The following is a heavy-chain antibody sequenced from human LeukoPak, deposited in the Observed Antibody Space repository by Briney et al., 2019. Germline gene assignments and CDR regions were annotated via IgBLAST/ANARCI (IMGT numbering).Heavy chain of an antibody. CDR3: ARGKLRITIFGVVTPLDY. D-gene: IGHD3-3*01. Sequence: SETLSLTCAVYGGSFSGYYWSWIRQPPGKGLEWIGEINHSGSTNYNPSLKSRVTISVDTSKNQFSLMLSSVTAADTAVYYCARGKLRITIFGVVTPLDYWGQGTLVTVSS. CDR2: INHSGST. V-gene: IGHV4-34*01. CDR1: GGSFSGYY. J-gene: IGHJ4*02.